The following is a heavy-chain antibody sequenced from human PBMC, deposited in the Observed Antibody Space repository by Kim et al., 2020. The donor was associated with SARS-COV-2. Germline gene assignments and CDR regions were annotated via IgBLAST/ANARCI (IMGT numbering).Heavy chain of an antibody. CDR3: ARGSLPSLYYDILTGYPREQYYYGMDV. D-gene: IGHD3-9*01. CDR2: IGTAGDT. V-gene: IGHV3-13*04. Sequence: GGSLRLSCAASGFTFSSYDMHWVRQATGKGLEWVSAIGTAGDTYYPGSVKGRFTISRENAKNSLYLQMNSLRAGDTAVYYCARGSLPSLYYDILTGYPREQYYYGMDVWGQGTTVTVSS. J-gene: IGHJ6*02. CDR1: GFTFSSYD.